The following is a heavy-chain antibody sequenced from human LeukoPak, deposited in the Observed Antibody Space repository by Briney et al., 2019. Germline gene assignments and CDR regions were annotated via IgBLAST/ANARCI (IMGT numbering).Heavy chain of an antibody. CDR2: ISGSGGST. V-gene: IGHV3-23*01. D-gene: IGHD3-16*01. CDR3: AKVLLMTHSPGDY. J-gene: IGHJ4*02. CDR1: GFTFSSYA. Sequence: GGSLRLSCAASGFTFSSYAMGWVRQAPGKGLEWVSAISGSGGSTYYADSVKGRFTISRDNSKNTLYLQMNSLRAEDTAVYYCAKVLLMTHSPGDYWGQGTLVTVSS.